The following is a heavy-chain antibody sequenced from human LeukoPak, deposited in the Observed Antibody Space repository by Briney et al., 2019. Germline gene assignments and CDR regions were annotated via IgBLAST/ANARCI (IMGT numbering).Heavy chain of an antibody. Sequence: GGPLRLSCAASGFTVSNSYMSWIRQAPGKGLEWVSVIHSGGNTYYADSVKGRFTISRDNSKNTLYLQMNSLRAEDTAVYYCTRDLNSGGSCWGQGTLVTVSS. CDR2: IHSGGNT. CDR3: TRDLNSGGSC. V-gene: IGHV3-53*01. CDR1: GFTVSNSY. J-gene: IGHJ4*02. D-gene: IGHD2-15*01.